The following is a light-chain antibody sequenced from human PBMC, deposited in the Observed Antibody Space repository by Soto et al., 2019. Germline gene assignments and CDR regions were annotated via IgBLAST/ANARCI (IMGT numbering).Light chain of an antibody. V-gene: IGKV1-5*03. J-gene: IGKJ2*01. CDR2: KAS. Sequence: DIPMTQSPSTLSASVRDSAPITCRASQSISSWLAWYQQKPGKAPKLLIYKASSLESGVPSRFSGSGSGTEFTLTISSLQPDDFATYYCQQYNSYSYTFGQGTKLEIK. CDR1: QSISSW. CDR3: QQYNSYSYT.